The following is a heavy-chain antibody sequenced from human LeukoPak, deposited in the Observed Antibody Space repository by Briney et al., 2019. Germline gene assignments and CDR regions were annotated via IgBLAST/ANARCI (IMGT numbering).Heavy chain of an antibody. CDR2: INAGNGNT. J-gene: IGHJ4*02. V-gene: IGHV1-3*01. CDR1: GYTFTSYA. D-gene: IGHD6-19*01. Sequence: EASVKVSCKASGYTFTSYAMHWVRQAPGQRLERMGWINAGNGNTKYSQKFQGRVTITRDTSANTAYMELSSLRSEDTAVYYCARDVAVGLDYWGQGTLVTVSS. CDR3: ARDVAVGLDY.